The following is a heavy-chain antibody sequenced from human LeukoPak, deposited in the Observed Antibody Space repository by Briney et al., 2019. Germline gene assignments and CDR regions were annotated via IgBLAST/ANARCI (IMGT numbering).Heavy chain of an antibody. J-gene: IGHJ4*02. CDR2: IYHSGST. D-gene: IGHD5-12*01. CDR1: GYSISSGYY. CDR3: AKFSRWLPFEY. Sequence: SETLSLTCTVSGYSISSGYYWGWLRQPPGKGLGWIGSIYHSGSTYYNPSLKSRVTISVDTSKNQFSLKLSSVTAADTAVYYCAKFSRWLPFEYWGQGALVTVSS. V-gene: IGHV4-38-2*02.